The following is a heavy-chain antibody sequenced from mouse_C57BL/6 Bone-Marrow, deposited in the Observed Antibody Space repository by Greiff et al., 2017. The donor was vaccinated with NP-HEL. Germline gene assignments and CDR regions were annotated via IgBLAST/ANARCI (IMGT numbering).Heavy chain of an antibody. D-gene: IGHD3-3*01. CDR1: GFTFSDYY. CDR3: ARRGRGFDY. Sequence: EVKLVESGGGLVQPGGSLKLSCAASGFTFSDYYMYWVRQTPEKRLEWVAYISNGGGSTYYPETVKGRFTISRDNAKNTLYLQMSRLKSEDTAMYYCARRGRGFDYWGQGTTLTVSS. CDR2: ISNGGGST. V-gene: IGHV5-12*01. J-gene: IGHJ2*01.